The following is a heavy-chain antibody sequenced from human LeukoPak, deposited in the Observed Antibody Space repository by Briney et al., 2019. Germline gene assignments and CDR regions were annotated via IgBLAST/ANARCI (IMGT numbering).Heavy chain of an antibody. J-gene: IGHJ4*02. D-gene: IGHD2-15*01. CDR1: GGSISSYY. Sequence: SETLSLTCTVSGGSISSYYWTWIRQSAGKGLEWTGRIYTSGSTNYNPSLKSRVTMSVDTSRNQFSLKLSSVTAADTAVYYCARDDRGFCSGGSCYVYWGQGTLVTVSS. V-gene: IGHV4-4*07. CDR2: IYTSGST. CDR3: ARDDRGFCSGGSCYVY.